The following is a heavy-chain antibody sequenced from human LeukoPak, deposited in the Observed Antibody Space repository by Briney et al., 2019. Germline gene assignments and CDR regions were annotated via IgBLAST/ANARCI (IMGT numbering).Heavy chain of an antibody. V-gene: IGHV3-23*01. D-gene: IGHD5-18*01. CDR3: AKDRVGYSYPIDAFDI. CDR2: ISGSGGST. Sequence: PGGSLRLSCAASGFTFSSYAMSWVRQAPGKGLEWVSAISGSGGSTYYADSVKGRFTISRDNSKNTLYLQMNSLRAEDTAVYYCAKDRVGYSYPIDAFDIWGQGTMVTVSS. CDR1: GFTFSSYA. J-gene: IGHJ3*02.